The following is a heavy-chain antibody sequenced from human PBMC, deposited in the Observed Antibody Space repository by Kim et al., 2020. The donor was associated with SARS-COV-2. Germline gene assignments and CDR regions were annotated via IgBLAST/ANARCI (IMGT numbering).Heavy chain of an antibody. CDR3: ARTSSISPFIGVYFDL. CDR2: ISYDGSNK. J-gene: IGHJ2*01. D-gene: IGHD6-6*01. Sequence: GGSLRLSCAASGFTFSSYAMHWVRQAPGKGLEWVAVISYDGSNKYYVDSVKGRFTISRDNSKNTLYLQMNSLRAEDTAVYYCARTSSISPFIGVYFDLWGRGTLVTVSS. V-gene: IGHV3-30*04. CDR1: GFTFSSYA.